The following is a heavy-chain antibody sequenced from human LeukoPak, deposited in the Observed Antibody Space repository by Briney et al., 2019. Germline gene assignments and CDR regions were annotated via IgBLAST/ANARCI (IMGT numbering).Heavy chain of an antibody. CDR1: GHTFTGYY. D-gene: IGHD3-22*01. Sequence: ASVKVSCKASGHTFTGYYMHWVRQAPGQGLEWMGWINPNSGGTNYAQKFQGRVTMTRDTSISTAYMELSSLRSEDTAVYYCARGPPDYDSSGYDCWGQGTLVTVSS. V-gene: IGHV1-2*02. J-gene: IGHJ4*02. CDR3: ARGPPDYDSSGYDC. CDR2: INPNSGGT.